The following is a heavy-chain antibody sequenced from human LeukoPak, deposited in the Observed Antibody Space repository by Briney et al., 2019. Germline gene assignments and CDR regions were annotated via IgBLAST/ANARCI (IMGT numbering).Heavy chain of an antibody. CDR2: INPNSGDT. D-gene: IGHD2-2*01. CDR1: GYTFTDYN. Sequence: GASVKVSCKVSGYTFTDYNMHWVRQAPGQGLEWMGRINPNSGDTNSAQKFHGRVAMTRDTSISTAFMELTRLRSDDTAVYYCARDYCSSTSCLFDYWGQGTLVTVSS. V-gene: IGHV1-2*06. CDR3: ARDYCSSTSCLFDY. J-gene: IGHJ4*02.